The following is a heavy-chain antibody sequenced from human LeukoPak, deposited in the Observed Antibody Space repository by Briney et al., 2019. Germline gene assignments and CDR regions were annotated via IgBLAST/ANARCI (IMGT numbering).Heavy chain of an antibody. D-gene: IGHD2-2*02. CDR3: ATTRYCSSTSCYRVAFDI. Sequence: ASVKVSCKASGYTFTGYYMHWGRQAPGQGLEWRGWINPNSGGTNYAQKFQGRVTMTRDTSISTAYMELSRLRSDDTAVYYCATTRYCSSTSCYRVAFDIWGQGTMVTVSS. J-gene: IGHJ3*02. CDR2: INPNSGGT. V-gene: IGHV1-2*02. CDR1: GYTFTGYY.